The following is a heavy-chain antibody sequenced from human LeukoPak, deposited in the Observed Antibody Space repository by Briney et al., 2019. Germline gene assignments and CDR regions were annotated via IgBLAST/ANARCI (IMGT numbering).Heavy chain of an antibody. CDR2: IYYSGST. V-gene: IGHV4-30-4*08. D-gene: IGHD3-22*01. CDR3: ASEASQYYYDSSGYY. CDR1: GGSISSGDYY. J-gene: IGHJ4*02. Sequence: PSQTLSLTCTVSGGSISSGDYYWSWIRQPPGKALKWIGYIYYSGSTYYNPSLKSRVTISVDTSKNQFSLKLSSVTAADTAVYYCASEASQYYYDSSGYYWGQGTLVTVSS.